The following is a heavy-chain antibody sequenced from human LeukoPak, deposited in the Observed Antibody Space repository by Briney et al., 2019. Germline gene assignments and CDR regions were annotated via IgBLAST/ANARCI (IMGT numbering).Heavy chain of an antibody. Sequence: ASVKVSCTASGYTFTGYYMHWVRQAPGQGLEWMGWINPNSGGTNYAQKFQGRVTMTRDTSISTAYMELSRLRSDDTAVYYCARDMGSGSYKSDYWGQGTLVTVSS. CDR2: INPNSGGT. J-gene: IGHJ4*02. CDR3: ARDMGSGSYKSDY. V-gene: IGHV1-2*02. D-gene: IGHD1-26*01. CDR1: GYTFTGYY.